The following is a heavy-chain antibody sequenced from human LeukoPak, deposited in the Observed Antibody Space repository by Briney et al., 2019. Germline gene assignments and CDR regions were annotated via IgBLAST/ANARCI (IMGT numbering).Heavy chain of an antibody. CDR1: GFTFSSYA. CDR2: ISSNGGST. J-gene: IGHJ4*02. Sequence: GGSLRLSCAASGFTFSSYAMHWVRQAPGKGLEYVSAISSNGGSTYYANSLKGRFTISRDNSKNTLYLQMGSLRAEDMAVYYCARTYYDILTGYNPYFDYWGQGILVTVSS. D-gene: IGHD3-9*01. CDR3: ARTYYDILTGYNPYFDY. V-gene: IGHV3-64*01.